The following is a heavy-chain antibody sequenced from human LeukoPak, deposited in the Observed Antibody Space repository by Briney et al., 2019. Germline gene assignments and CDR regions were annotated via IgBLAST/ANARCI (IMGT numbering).Heavy chain of an antibody. CDR1: GGSISGSSYY. V-gene: IGHV4-39*07. Sequence: SGTLSLTCTVSGGSISGSSYYWGWIRQPPGKGLEWIGSIYYSGSTYYNPSLKSRVTISVDKPKNHFSLKLSSVTAADTAVYYCAREDPDRKIDYWGQGTLVTVSS. CDR3: AREDPDRKIDY. CDR2: IYYSGST. D-gene: IGHD1-14*01. J-gene: IGHJ4*02.